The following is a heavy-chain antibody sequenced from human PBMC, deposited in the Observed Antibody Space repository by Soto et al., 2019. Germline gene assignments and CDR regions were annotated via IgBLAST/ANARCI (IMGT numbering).Heavy chain of an antibody. CDR2: IYYSGST. CDR3: ARVGLTVTPERWFDS. J-gene: IGHJ5*01. Sequence: NPSETLSLTCTVSGGSVSSGSYYWSWIRQPPGKGLEWIGYIYYSGSTNYNPSLKSRVTISVDTSKNQFSLKLSSVTAADTAVYYCARVGLTVTPERWFDSWGQGTLVTVSS. CDR1: GGSVSSGSYY. V-gene: IGHV4-61*01. D-gene: IGHD4-4*01.